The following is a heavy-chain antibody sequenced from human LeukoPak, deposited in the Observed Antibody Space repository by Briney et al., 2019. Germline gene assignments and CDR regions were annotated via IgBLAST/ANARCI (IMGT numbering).Heavy chain of an antibody. V-gene: IGHV1-18*04. J-gene: IGHJ6*02. CDR2: ISAYNGNT. CDR3: AKMLQQWLVHYYYGMDV. Sequence: ASVKVSCKASGYTFTSYYMHWVRQAPGQGLEWMGWISAYNGNTNYAQKLQGRVTMTTDTSTSTAYMELRSLRSDDTAVYYCAKMLQQWLVHYYYGMDVWGQGTTVTVSS. D-gene: IGHD6-19*01. CDR1: GYTFTSYY.